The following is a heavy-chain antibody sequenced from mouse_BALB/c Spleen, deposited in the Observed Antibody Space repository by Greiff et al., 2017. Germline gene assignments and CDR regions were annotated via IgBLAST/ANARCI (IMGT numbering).Heavy chain of an antibody. Sequence: EVQVVESGGGLVQPGGSRKLSCAASGFTFSSFGMHWVRQAPEKGLEWVAYISSGSSTIYYADTVKGRFTISRDNPKNTLFLQMTSLRSEDTAMYYCAREGWGNYYFDYWGQGTTLTVSS. V-gene: IGHV5-17*02. CDR2: ISSGSSTI. CDR1: GFTFSSFG. CDR3: AREGWGNYYFDY. J-gene: IGHJ2*01. D-gene: IGHD2-1*01.